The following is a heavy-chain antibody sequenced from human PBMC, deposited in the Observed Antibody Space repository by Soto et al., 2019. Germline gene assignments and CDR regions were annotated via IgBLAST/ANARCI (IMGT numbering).Heavy chain of an antibody. CDR2: IYHSGST. CDR1: GGSISSGGYS. CDR3: ASGRRDVVVVAATIYYYYYGMDV. Sequence: SETLSLTCAVSGGSISSGGYSWSWIRQPPGKGLEWIGYIYHSGSTYYNPSLKSRVTISVDRSKSQFSLKLSSVTAADTAVYYCASGRRDVVVVAATIYYYYYGMDVWGQGTTVTVSS. D-gene: IGHD2-15*01. V-gene: IGHV4-30-2*01. J-gene: IGHJ6*02.